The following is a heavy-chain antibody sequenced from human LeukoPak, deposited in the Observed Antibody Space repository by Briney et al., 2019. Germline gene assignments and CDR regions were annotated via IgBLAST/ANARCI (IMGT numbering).Heavy chain of an antibody. J-gene: IGHJ6*03. CDR3: ASGAYSYYYMDV. CDR2: IYYSGST. Sequence: SETLSLTCTVSGYSISSSSYYWGWIRQPPGKGLEWIGSIYYSGSTYYNPSLKSRVTISVDTSKSQFSLKLSSVTAADTAVYYCASGAYSYYYMDVWGKGTTVTISS. V-gene: IGHV4-39*07. CDR1: GYSISSSSYY. D-gene: IGHD4-11*01.